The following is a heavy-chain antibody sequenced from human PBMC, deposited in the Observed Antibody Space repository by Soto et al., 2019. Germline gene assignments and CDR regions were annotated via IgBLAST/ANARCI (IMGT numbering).Heavy chain of an antibody. CDR2: FMPIFGTA. CDR1: GGTFSSYA. CDR3: ARGVLQFLEWCSLYFDY. J-gene: IGHJ4*02. Sequence: QVQLVQSGAEVKKPGSSVKVSCKASGGTFSSYAISWVRQAPGQGLEWMGGFMPIFGTANYAQKFHGRVTITADESTSTAYMELRSLRSEDTAVYYCARGVLQFLEWCSLYFDYWGQGTLVTVSS. V-gene: IGHV1-69*01. D-gene: IGHD3-3*01.